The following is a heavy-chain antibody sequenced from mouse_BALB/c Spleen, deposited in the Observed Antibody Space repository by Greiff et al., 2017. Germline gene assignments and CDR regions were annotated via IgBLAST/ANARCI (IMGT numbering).Heavy chain of an antibody. D-gene: IGHD1-1*01. CDR3: ARYYYGSSYSAMDY. CDR2: ISYSGST. Sequence: EVMLVESGPSLVKPSQTLSLTCSVTGDSITSGYWNWIRKFPGNKLEYMGYISYSGSTYYNPSLKSRISITRDTSKNQYYLQLNSVTTEDTATYYCARYYYGSSYSAMDYWGQGTSVTVSS. V-gene: IGHV3-8*02. CDR1: GDSITSGY. J-gene: IGHJ4*01.